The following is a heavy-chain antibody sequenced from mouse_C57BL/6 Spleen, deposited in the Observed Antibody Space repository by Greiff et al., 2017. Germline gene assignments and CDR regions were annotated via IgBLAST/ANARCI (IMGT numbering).Heavy chain of an antibody. J-gene: IGHJ1*03. V-gene: IGHV7-3*01. D-gene: IGHD2-3*01. CDR2: IRNKANGYTT. Sequence: EVKLMESGGGLVQPGGSLSLSCAASGFTFTDYYMSWVRQPPGKALEWLGFIRNKANGYTTEYSASVKGRFTISRDNSQSILYLQMNALRADDSATYDSARVKGYSWYCDVWGTGTSVTVSS. CDR3: ARVKGYSWYCDV. CDR1: GFTFTDYY.